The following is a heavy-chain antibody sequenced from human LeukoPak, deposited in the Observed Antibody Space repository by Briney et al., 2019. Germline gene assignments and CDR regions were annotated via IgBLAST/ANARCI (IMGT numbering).Heavy chain of an antibody. J-gene: IGHJ3*01. V-gene: IGHV5-51*01. CDR2: IYPADSDT. CDR1: GYTFISYW. D-gene: IGHD4-17*01. CDR3: ALRFSDAFDL. Sequence: GESLKISCKDSGYTFISYWIGWVRQMPGKGLEWMGVIYPADSDTRYSPSFQGQVTISVDKSISTAYLQWSSLKASDTAMYYCALRFSDAFDLWGQGTMVTVSS.